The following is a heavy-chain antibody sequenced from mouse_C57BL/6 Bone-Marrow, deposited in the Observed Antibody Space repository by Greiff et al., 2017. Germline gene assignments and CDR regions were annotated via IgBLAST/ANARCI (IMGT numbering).Heavy chain of an antibody. CDR2: IYPSDSET. J-gene: IGHJ3*01. D-gene: IGHD2-3*01. CDR3: ARSYDGYYPAWFAY. V-gene: IGHV1-61*01. Sequence: VQLQQPGAELVRPGSSVKLSCKASGYTFTSYWMDWVKQRPGQGLEWIGKIYPSDSETHYNQKLKDKATLTVDKSSSTAYMQLSSLTSEDSAVYYCARSYDGYYPAWFAYWGQGTLVTVSA. CDR1: GYTFTSYW.